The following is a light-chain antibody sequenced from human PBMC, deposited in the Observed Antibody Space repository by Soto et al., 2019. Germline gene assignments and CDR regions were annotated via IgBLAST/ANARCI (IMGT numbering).Light chain of an antibody. J-gene: IGLJ1*01. V-gene: IGLV1-44*01. Sequence: QSVRRHPPSASWTPGQRVTISCSGSSSNIGSNTVNWYQQLPGTAPKLLIYSNNQRPSGVPDRFSGSKSGTSASLAISGLQSEDEADYYCAAWDDSLNGYVFGTGTKVTVL. CDR2: SNN. CDR1: SSNIGSNT. CDR3: AAWDDSLNGYV.